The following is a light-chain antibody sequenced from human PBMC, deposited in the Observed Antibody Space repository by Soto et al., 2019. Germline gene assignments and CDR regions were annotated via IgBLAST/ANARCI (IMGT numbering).Light chain of an antibody. CDR3: ASWDDSLNGLV. J-gene: IGLJ2*01. CDR2: SNN. CDR1: RSNIGSNT. V-gene: IGLV1-44*01. Sequence: QSVLTQPPSASGTPGQRVTISRSGGRSNIGSNTVNWYQQVPGTAPKFLIYSNNQRPSGVPDRFSGSKSGTSASLAISGLQAEDEADYYCASWDDSLNGLVFGGGTKLTVL.